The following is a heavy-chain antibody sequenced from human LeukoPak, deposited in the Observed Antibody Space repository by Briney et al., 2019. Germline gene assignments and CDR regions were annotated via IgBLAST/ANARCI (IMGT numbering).Heavy chain of an antibody. V-gene: IGHV3-7*01. Sequence: GGSLRLSCAASGFTFSTYWMSWVRQAPGKGLEWVANIKQDGYEKYYVDSVKGRFTISRDNAKNSLYLQMSSLRAEDTAVYYCARVGSYYEFDYWGQGTQVTVSS. CDR3: ARVGSYYEFDY. J-gene: IGHJ4*02. CDR1: GFTFSTYW. D-gene: IGHD1-26*01. CDR2: IKQDGYEK.